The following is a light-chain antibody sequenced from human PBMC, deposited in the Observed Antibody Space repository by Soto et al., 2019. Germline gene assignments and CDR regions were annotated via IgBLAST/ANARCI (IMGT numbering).Light chain of an antibody. CDR1: QSFSTW. V-gene: IGKV1-5*03. J-gene: IGKJ2*01. Sequence: DIQMTQSPSTLSVSVGDRVTITCRASQSFSTWLAWYQQKPGKAPKLLIYRTSTLKNGVPSRFSGSGSGTEFTLTITSPQPDDFATYYCQEYSRYPYTFGQGTKLEIQ. CDR3: QEYSRYPYT. CDR2: RTS.